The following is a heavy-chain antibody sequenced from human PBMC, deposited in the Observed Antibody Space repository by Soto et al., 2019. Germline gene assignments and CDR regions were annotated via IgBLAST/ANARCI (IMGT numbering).Heavy chain of an antibody. CDR2: IYPSDSDT. CDR1: GYNFAVYW. V-gene: IGHV5-51*01. CDR3: ARGGVSTRTFDY. J-gene: IGHJ4*02. Sequence: GESLKISCKGSGYNFAVYWVAWVRQMPGKGLELMGIIYPSDSDTRYRPSFQGQVTISADKSISSAYLQWSSLRASDTAMYYCARGGVSTRTFDYWGQGTPVTVSS. D-gene: IGHD3-3*01.